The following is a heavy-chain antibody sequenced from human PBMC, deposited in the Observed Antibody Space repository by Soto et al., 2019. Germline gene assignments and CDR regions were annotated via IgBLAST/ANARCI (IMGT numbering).Heavy chain of an antibody. CDR1: GGSFSGYY. CDR2: INHSGST. CDR3: ARGKTIFGVARWFDP. V-gene: IGHV4-34*01. Sequence: TSETLSLTCAVYGGSFSGYYWSWIRQPPGKGLEWIGEINHSGSTNYNPSLKSRVTISVDTSKNQFSLKLSSVTAADTAVYYCARGKTIFGVARWFDPWGQGTLVTVSS. J-gene: IGHJ5*02. D-gene: IGHD3-3*01.